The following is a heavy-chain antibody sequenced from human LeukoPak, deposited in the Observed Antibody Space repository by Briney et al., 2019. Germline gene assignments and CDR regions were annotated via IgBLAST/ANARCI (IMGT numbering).Heavy chain of an antibody. V-gene: IGHV1-2*02. Sequence: GAPVKVSCKASGYIFTGYYMHWVRQATGQGLEWMGWINPNSGDADYTQKFKGRVTMTRDTSISTAYMALSRLRSDDTAIYYCARGPPEFCSGGSCYSGRNWFDPWGQGTLVTVSS. CDR1: GYIFTGYY. CDR3: ARGPPEFCSGGSCYSGRNWFDP. J-gene: IGHJ5*02. CDR2: INPNSGDA. D-gene: IGHD2-15*01.